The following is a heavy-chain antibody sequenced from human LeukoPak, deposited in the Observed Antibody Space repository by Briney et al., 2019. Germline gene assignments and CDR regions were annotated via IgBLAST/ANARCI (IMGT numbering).Heavy chain of an antibody. V-gene: IGHV3-53*01. CDR3: ARAPTGTSLLVFDI. CDR1: GFTVSSKY. Sequence: PGGSLRLSCAASGFTVSSKYMSWVRQAPGKGLEWVSVIYTGGNTYYADSVKGRFTISRDNSKNTLYLQMNSLRVDDTAVYYCARAPTGTSLLVFDIWGQGAMVTVSS. CDR2: IYTGGNT. D-gene: IGHD1-1*01. J-gene: IGHJ3*02.